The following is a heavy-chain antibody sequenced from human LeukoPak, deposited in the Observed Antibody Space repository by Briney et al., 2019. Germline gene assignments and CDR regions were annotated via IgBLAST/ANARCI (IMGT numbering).Heavy chain of an antibody. CDR1: GFTVSINY. Sequence: GGSLRLSCAASGFTVSINYMSWVRQAPGKGLEWVSVIYSGGSTYYADSVKGRFTISRDNSKNTLYLQMNSLRAEDTAVYYCARAGGTIFGVVIPFDYWGQGTLVTVSS. V-gene: IGHV3-66*02. D-gene: IGHD3-3*01. CDR2: IYSGGST. CDR3: ARAGGTIFGVVIPFDY. J-gene: IGHJ4*02.